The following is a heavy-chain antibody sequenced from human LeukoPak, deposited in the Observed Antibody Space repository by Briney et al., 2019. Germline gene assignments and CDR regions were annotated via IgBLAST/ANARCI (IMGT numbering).Heavy chain of an antibody. J-gene: IGHJ5*02. Sequence: GGSLRLSCAASGFTFSSYSMNWVRQAPGKGLEWDSSISSSSSYIYYADSVEGRFAISRDNAKNSLYLQMNSLRAEDTAVYYCARGWFGELWDWFDPWGQGTLVTVSS. D-gene: IGHD3-10*01. CDR2: ISSSSSYI. V-gene: IGHV3-21*01. CDR3: ARGWFGELWDWFDP. CDR1: GFTFSSYS.